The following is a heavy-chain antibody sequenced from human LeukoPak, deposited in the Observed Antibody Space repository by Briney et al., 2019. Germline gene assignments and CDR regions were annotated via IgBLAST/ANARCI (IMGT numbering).Heavy chain of an antibody. CDR3: ARPTGN. V-gene: IGHV1-69*13. J-gene: IGHJ4*02. CDR1: GYTFTSYD. Sequence: SVKVSCKASGYTFTSYDINWVRQAPGQGLEWMGGIIPIFGTANYAQKFQGRATITADESTSTAYMELSSLRSEDTAVYYCARPTGNWGQGTLVTVSS. D-gene: IGHD1-1*01. CDR2: IIPIFGTA.